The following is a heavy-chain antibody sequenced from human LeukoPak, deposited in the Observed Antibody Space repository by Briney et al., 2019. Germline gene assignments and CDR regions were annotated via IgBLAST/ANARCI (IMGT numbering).Heavy chain of an antibody. J-gene: IGHJ4*02. CDR1: GFTFSSYW. Sequence: PGGSLRLSCAASGFTFSSYWMHWVRQAPGKGLVWVSRINSDGSSTIYADSVKGRFTISRDNTKNTLYLQMNSLRAEDTAVYYCARDGEVLRYFDPTFDYWGQGTLVTVSS. D-gene: IGHD3-9*01. V-gene: IGHV3-74*01. CDR3: ARDGEVLRYFDPTFDY. CDR2: INSDGSST.